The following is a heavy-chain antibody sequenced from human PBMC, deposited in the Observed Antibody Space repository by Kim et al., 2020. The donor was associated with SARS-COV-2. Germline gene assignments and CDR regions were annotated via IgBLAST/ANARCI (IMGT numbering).Heavy chain of an antibody. D-gene: IGHD3-10*01. CDR2: ISYDGSNK. V-gene: IGHV3-30*04. CDR3: ARGEWWFGESPPFDY. Sequence: GGSLRLSCAASGFTFSSYAMHWVRQAPGKGLEWVAVISYDGSNKYYADSVKGRFTISRDNSKNTLYLQMNSLRAEDTAVYYCARGEWWFGESPPFDYWGQGTLVTVSS. CDR1: GFTFSSYA. J-gene: IGHJ4*02.